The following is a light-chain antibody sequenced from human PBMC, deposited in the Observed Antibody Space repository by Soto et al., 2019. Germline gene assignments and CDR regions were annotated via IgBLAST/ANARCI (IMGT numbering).Light chain of an antibody. V-gene: IGKV2-28*01. Sequence: DIVMTQSPLPLPVTPGEPASISCRASQSLLHSDGYNYVDWYLQKPGQSPQLLIYLGSNRASGVPERLSGSGSGTDFPLKISRVEAEDVGVYFCMQSLHTPPTFGGGTKVEIK. CDR3: MQSLHTPPT. CDR1: QSLLHSDGYNY. J-gene: IGKJ4*01. CDR2: LGS.